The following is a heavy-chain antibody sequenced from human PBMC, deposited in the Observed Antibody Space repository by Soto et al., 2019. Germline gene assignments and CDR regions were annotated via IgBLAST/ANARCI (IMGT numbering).Heavy chain of an antibody. J-gene: IGHJ6*03. CDR1: GFTFSSYA. Sequence: GGSLRLSCAASGFTFSSYAMSWVRQAPGKGLEWVSAISGSGGSTYYADSVKGRFTISRDNSKNTLYLQMNSLRAEDTAVYYCAKGQIEYGQQQLPENTIPQRNYYYYYYMDVWGKGTTVTVSS. CDR2: ISGSGGST. V-gene: IGHV3-23*01. CDR3: AKGQIEYGQQQLPENTIPQRNYYYYYYMDV. D-gene: IGHD6-13*01.